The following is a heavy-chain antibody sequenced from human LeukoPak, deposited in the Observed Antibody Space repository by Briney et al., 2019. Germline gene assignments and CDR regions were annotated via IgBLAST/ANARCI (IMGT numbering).Heavy chain of an antibody. Sequence: SQTLSLTCTVSGGSISSSSYYCSRIQQPPWRGLEWIGYIYYSGSTNYNTSRKSRVTISVDTSKNQFSLKLSSVTAADTAVYYCARCNSYYYGSSHGLNWFDPWGQGTLVTVSS. CDR1: GGSISSSSYY. V-gene: IGHV4-61*01. D-gene: IGHD3-10*01. J-gene: IGHJ5*02. CDR3: ARCNSYYYGSSHGLNWFDP. CDR2: IYYSGST.